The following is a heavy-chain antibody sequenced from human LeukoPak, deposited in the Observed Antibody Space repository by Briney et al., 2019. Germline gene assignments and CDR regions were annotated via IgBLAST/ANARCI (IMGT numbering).Heavy chain of an antibody. Sequence: PGGSLRLSCPASGSTLSTKAISWVRQAPGKGLEWVSTISGSGEGTCYAESVKGRFTISRDNSKNTLDLQMNSLRADDTAVYSSAKDKSSWVAFEIWGPRTMVTVSS. V-gene: IGHV3-23*01. CDR3: AKDKSSWVAFEI. D-gene: IGHD3-10*01. CDR2: ISGSGEGT. CDR1: GSTLSTKA. J-gene: IGHJ3*02.